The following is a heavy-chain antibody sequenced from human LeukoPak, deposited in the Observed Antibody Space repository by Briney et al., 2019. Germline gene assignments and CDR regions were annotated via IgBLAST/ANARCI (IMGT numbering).Heavy chain of an antibody. CDR3: AKCRAMIVVALDY. D-gene: IGHD3-22*01. V-gene: IGHV3-23*01. CDR2: ISVSGGST. J-gene: IGHJ4*02. CDR1: GFTFSSYA. Sequence: GGSLRLSCAASGFTFSSYAMSWVRQAPGKGLEWVSGISVSGGSTYYADSVKGRFTISRDNSKNTLYLQMNSLRAEDTAVYYCAKCRAMIVVALDYWGQGTLVTVSS.